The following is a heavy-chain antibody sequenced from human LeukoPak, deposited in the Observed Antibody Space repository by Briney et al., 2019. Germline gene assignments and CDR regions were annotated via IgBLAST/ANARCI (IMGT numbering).Heavy chain of an antibody. J-gene: IGHJ6*01. V-gene: IGHV3-33*01. D-gene: IGHD3-16*01. CDR2: VWTDGERK. CDR3: ARGKIRLLGYYYYYYAMDV. Sequence: TGGSLRLSCAASGSTSGSYGFHWVRQAPGKGLEWVAVVWTDGERKYYADSVKGRFTVSGDNSKNTLYLQMDSLRADDTAVYYCARGKIRLLGYYYYYYAMDVWGEGTTVTVSS. CDR1: GSTSGSYG.